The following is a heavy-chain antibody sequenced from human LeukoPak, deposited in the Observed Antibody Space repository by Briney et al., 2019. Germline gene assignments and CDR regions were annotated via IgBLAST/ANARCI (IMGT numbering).Heavy chain of an antibody. Sequence: GRSLRLSCAPSGFTFDDYAMHCVRQAPGKGLEWVSLISWDGGSTYYADSVKGRFPIPREHRKNSLSLQMNSLRTEDSALYYLAKELGYCSGGSCYEGYFQHWGQGTLVTVSS. D-gene: IGHD2-15*01. CDR1: GFTFDDYA. CDR2: ISWDGGST. CDR3: AKELGYCSGGSCYEGYFQH. V-gene: IGHV3-43*01. J-gene: IGHJ1*01.